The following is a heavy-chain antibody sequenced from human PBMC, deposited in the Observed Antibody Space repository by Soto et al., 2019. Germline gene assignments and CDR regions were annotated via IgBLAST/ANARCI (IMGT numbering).Heavy chain of an antibody. D-gene: IGHD5-18*01. Sequence: ASVKVSCKASGGTFSSYAISWVRQAPGQGLEWMGGTIPIFGTANYAQKFQGRVTITADESTSTAYMELSSLRSEDTAVYYCARGREVQIWTRLYAFDIWGQGTMVTVSS. J-gene: IGHJ3*02. V-gene: IGHV1-69*13. CDR2: TIPIFGTA. CDR1: GGTFSSYA. CDR3: ARGREVQIWTRLYAFDI.